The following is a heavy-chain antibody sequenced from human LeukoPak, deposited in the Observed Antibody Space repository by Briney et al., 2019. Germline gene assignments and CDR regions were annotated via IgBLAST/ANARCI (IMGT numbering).Heavy chain of an antibody. J-gene: IGHJ4*02. V-gene: IGHV1-2*02. CDR2: INPNSGGT. Sequence: ASVKVSCKASGYTFTSYDINWVRQAPGQGLEWMGWINPNSGGTNYAQKFQGRVTMTRDTSISTAYMELSRLRSDDTAVYYCARDLGKSCSSTSCYSPPSYFDYWGQGTLVTVSS. CDR1: GYTFTSYD. CDR3: ARDLGKSCSSTSCYSPPSYFDY. D-gene: IGHD2-2*01.